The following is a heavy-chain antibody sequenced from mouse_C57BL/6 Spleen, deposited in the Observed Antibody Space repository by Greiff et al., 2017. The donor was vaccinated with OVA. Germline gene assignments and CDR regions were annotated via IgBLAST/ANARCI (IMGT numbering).Heavy chain of an antibody. Sequence: VQLQQSGPELVKPGASVKISCKASGYTFTDYYMNWVKQSHGKSLEWIGSINPNTGGTSYNQKFKGKATLTVDKSSSTAYMELRSLTSEDSAVYYCARRELSWGQGTLVTVSA. V-gene: IGHV1-26*01. J-gene: IGHJ3*01. CDR3: ARRELS. CDR1: GYTFTDYY. CDR2: INPNTGGT.